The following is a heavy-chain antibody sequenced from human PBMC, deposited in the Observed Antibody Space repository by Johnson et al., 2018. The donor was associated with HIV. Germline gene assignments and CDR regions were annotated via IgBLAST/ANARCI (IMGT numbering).Heavy chain of an antibody. CDR3: AKDRGEEPLYAFDI. CDR2: ISSSGTTI. D-gene: IGHD1-14*01. V-gene: IGHV3-11*04. Sequence: QVQLVESGGGLVKPGGSLRLSCAASGFTFSDYYMSWIRQAPGKGLEWVSYISSSGTTIYYADSVKGRFTISRDNSKNTLYLQMNSLRAEDTAVYYCAKDRGEEPLYAFDIWGQGTMVTVSS. CDR1: GFTFSDYY. J-gene: IGHJ3*02.